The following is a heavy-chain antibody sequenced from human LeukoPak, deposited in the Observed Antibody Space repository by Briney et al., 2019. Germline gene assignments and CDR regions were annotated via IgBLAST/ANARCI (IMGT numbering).Heavy chain of an antibody. CDR3: AGGPQYGGSFSY. J-gene: IGHJ4*02. Sequence: GGSLRLSCATSGFIFSSYEMAWVRQAPGMGLEFVSYISDSGSPIKYGDAVKGRFTISRDNSKNSVYLQMNSLRADDTALYFCAGGPQYGGSFSYWGQGTLVTVS. D-gene: IGHD1-26*01. CDR2: ISDSGSPI. V-gene: IGHV3-48*03. CDR1: GFIFSSYE.